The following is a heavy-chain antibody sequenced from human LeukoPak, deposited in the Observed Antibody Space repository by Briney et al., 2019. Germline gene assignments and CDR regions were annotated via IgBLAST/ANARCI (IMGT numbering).Heavy chain of an antibody. CDR2: ISGSGGST. CDR3: AKDDYYGSGSYSNY. Sequence: GGSLRLSCAASGFTFSSYAMSWVRQAPGKGVEWVAGISGSGGSTYYAHSVKGRFTISRDNSKNTLYLQMNSLRAEDTAVYYCAKDDYYGSGSYSNYWGQGTLVTVSS. CDR1: GFTFSSYA. V-gene: IGHV3-23*01. D-gene: IGHD3-10*01. J-gene: IGHJ4*02.